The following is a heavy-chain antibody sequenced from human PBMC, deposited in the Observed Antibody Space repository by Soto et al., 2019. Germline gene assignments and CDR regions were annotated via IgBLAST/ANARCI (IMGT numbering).Heavy chain of an antibody. CDR3: TTGNAIAVVFDYYGMDV. D-gene: IGHD6-19*01. CDR1: GFTFSNAW. V-gene: IGHV3-15*07. Sequence: GGSLRLSCAASGFTFSNAWMNWVRQAPGKGLEWVGRIKSKTDGGTTDYAAPVKGRFTISRDDSKNTLYLQMNSLKTEDTAVYYCTTGNAIAVVFDYYGMDVWGHGTTVTVSS. CDR2: IKSKTDGGTT. J-gene: IGHJ6*02.